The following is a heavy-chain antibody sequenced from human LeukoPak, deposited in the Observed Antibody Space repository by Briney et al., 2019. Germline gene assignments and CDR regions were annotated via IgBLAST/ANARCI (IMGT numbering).Heavy chain of an antibody. CDR1: GFTFSSYS. CDR2: ISSSSSYI. J-gene: IGHJ4*02. Sequence: GGSLRLSCAASGFTFSSYSMNWVRRAPGKGLEWVSSISSSSSYIYYADSVKGRFTISRDNAKNSLYLQMNSLRAEDTAVYYCARDENTGYFDYWGQGTLVTVSS. D-gene: IGHD2/OR15-2a*01. CDR3: ARDENTGYFDY. V-gene: IGHV3-21*01.